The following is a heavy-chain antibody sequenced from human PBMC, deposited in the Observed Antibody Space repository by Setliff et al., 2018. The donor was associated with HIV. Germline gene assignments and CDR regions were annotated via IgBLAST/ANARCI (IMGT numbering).Heavy chain of an antibody. Sequence: ASVKVSCKASGGSFSNYAISWVRQAPGQGLEWMGWIGAFSGNTHYAQKFQGRVTMTTDTSTSTAYMELRSLRSDDTAVYYCARDTAEYSSSWYREEDAFDIWGQGTMVTVSS. CDR3: ARDTAEYSSSWYREEDAFDI. CDR1: GGSFSNYA. CDR2: IGAFSGNT. D-gene: IGHD6-13*01. V-gene: IGHV1-18*01. J-gene: IGHJ3*02.